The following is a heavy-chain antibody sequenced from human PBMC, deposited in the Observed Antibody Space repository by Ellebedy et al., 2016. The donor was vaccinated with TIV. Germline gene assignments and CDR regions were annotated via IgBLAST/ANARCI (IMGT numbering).Heavy chain of an antibody. V-gene: IGHV3-74*01. D-gene: IGHD3-10*01. CDR1: GITFSNRW. CDR2: IFRDGGNP. Sequence: PGGSLRLSCTVSGITFSNRWMHWARQVPGTGLVWVSIIFRDGGNPNYADSVRGRLTISRDNAKNTLFVQMDSLRAEDTGVYYCISASYGSGSSLEYWGQGTLVTVSP. CDR3: ISASYGSGSSLEY. J-gene: IGHJ4*02.